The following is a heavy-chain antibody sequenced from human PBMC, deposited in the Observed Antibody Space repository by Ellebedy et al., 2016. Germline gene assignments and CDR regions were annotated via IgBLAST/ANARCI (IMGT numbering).Heavy chain of an antibody. CDR2: ISNDATNK. V-gene: IGHV3-30*04. CDR1: GFTFNTYT. CDR3: ARDSSVFWHF. J-gene: IGHJ4*02. D-gene: IGHD3-3*02. Sequence: GESLKISCAASGFTFNTYTMHWVRQAPGKGLEWVAIISNDATNKYYADSVKGRFTISRDNSKNTLYLHMNSLTVEDTAVYYCARDSSVFWHFWGQGTLVTVSS.